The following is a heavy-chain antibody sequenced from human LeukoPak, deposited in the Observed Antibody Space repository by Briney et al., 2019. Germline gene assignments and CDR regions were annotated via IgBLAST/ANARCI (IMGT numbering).Heavy chain of an antibody. CDR1: GYTFTSYD. D-gene: IGHD3-22*01. CDR2: MNPNSGNT. CDR3: ARDSLGYDSSGYHN. J-gene: IGHJ4*02. Sequence: GASVKVSCKSSGYTFTSYDINWGRHATGQGLGWMGWMNPNSGNTGYAQKFQGRVTMNRNTSISTDYMELSSLRSEDTAVYYGARDSLGYDSSGYHNWGQGTLVTVSS. V-gene: IGHV1-8*01.